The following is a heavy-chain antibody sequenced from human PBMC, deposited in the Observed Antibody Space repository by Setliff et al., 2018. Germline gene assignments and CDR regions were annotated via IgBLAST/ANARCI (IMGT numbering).Heavy chain of an antibody. Sequence: PGGSLRLSCAASGFTFSTKSFNWVRQAPGKGLEWVSYINVERSALFYADSVKGRFTISRDNAKNSLYLQMNSLRAEDTAVYYCARLQFYSSGWYRDDYWGQGTLVTV. CDR1: GFTFSTKS. J-gene: IGHJ4*02. CDR3: ARLQFYSSGWYRDDY. V-gene: IGHV3-21*05. D-gene: IGHD6-19*01. CDR2: INVERSAL.